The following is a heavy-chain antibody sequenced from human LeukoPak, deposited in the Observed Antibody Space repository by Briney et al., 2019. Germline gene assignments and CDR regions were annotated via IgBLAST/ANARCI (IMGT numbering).Heavy chain of an antibody. J-gene: IGHJ3*02. CDR2: ISYDGSNK. V-gene: IGHV3-30*18. CDR3: AKPRGDIARDAFDI. Sequence: PGGALRLSCAASGFTFSSYGMHWVRQAPGKGLEWVAVISYDGSNKYYADSVKGRFTISRDNSKDTLYLQMNSLRAEDTAVYYCAKPRGDIARDAFDIWGQGTMVTVSS. CDR1: GFTFSSYG. D-gene: IGHD3-10*01.